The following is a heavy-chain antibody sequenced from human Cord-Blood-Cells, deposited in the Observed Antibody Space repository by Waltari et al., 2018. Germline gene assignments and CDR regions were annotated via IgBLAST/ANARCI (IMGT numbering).Heavy chain of an antibody. D-gene: IGHD3-3*01. V-gene: IGHV4-39*01. J-gene: IGHJ4*02. CDR1: GGSISSSSSY. CDR3: ARRLATIFGVVIGFDY. CDR2: IYYSGST. Sequence: QLQLQESGPGLVKPSETLSLTCTVSGGSISSSSSYWGWIRRPPGKGLEWIGSIYYSGSTYYNPSLKSRVTISVDTSKNQFSLKLSSVTAADTAVYYCARRLATIFGVVIGFDYWGQGTLVTVSS.